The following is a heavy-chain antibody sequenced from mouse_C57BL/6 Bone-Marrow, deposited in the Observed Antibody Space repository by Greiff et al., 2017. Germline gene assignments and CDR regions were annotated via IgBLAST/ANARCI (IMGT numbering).Heavy chain of an antibody. CDR1: GFTFSSYA. Sequence: EVKVVESGGGLVKPGGSLKLSCAASGFTFSSYAMSWVRQTPEKRLEWVATISDGGSYTYYPDNVKGRFTISRDNAKNNLYLQMSHLKSEDTAMYYCARDPDPYDYDAWFAYWGQGTLVTVSA. V-gene: IGHV5-4*01. J-gene: IGHJ3*01. D-gene: IGHD2-4*01. CDR3: ARDPDPYDYDAWFAY. CDR2: ISDGGSYT.